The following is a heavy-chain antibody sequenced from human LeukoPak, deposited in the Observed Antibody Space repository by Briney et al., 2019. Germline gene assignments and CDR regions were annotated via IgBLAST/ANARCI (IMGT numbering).Heavy chain of an antibody. V-gene: IGHV3-53*01. CDR2: IYSAGDT. CDR1: GFTLCDNY. Sequence: GGSLRLSCAASGFTLCDNYMSWVRQAPGKGLEWVSLIYSAGDTFYSDSVRRRLTISRDNSKNTLYLQMNSLRAEDTACYYRARDSSSFPNYFDLWGQGTLVTVSS. CDR3: ARDSSSFPNYFDL. J-gene: IGHJ4*02. D-gene: IGHD2/OR15-2a*01.